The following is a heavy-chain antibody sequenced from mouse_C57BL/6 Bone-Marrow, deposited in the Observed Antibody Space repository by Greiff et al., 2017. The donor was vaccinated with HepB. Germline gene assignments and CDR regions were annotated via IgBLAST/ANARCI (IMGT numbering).Heavy chain of an antibody. J-gene: IGHJ4*01. V-gene: IGHV5-12*01. CDR3: AISVTGTYAMDY. D-gene: IGHD4-1*01. CDR2: ISNGGGST. CDR1: GFTFSDYY. Sequence: EVQLVESGGGLVQPGGSLKLSCAASGFTFSDYYMYWVRQTPEKRLEWVAYISNGGGSTYYPDTVKGRFTISRDNAKNTLYLQMSRLKSEDTAMYYCAISVTGTYAMDYWGQGTSVTVSS.